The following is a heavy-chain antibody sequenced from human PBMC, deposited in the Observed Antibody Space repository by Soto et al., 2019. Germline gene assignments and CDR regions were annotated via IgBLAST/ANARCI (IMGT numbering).Heavy chain of an antibody. V-gene: IGHV6-1*01. CDR1: GDSVSSNSAS. CDR3: ARGEQYSGRIFDY. D-gene: IGHD1-26*01. J-gene: IGHJ4*01. Sequence: SQTLSLTCAITGDSVSSNSASWSWVRQSPSRGLEWLGRTYYRSKWYYEYAVSVRGRITINPDTSKNQYSLQLNSVTPEDTAVYFCARGEQYSGRIFDYWGQGTLVTV. CDR2: TYYRSKWYY.